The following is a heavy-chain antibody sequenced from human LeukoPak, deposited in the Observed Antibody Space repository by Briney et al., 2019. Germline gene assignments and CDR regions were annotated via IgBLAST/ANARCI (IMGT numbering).Heavy chain of an antibody. Sequence: PSETLSLTCTVSGGSISSSSYYWGWIRQPPGKGLEWIGSIYYSGSTYYNPSLKSRVTISVDTSKNQFSLKLSSVTAADTAVYYCARDNDGDYVVTYWGQGTLVTVSS. CDR1: GGSISSSSYY. CDR2: IYYSGST. CDR3: ARDNDGDYVVTY. D-gene: IGHD4-17*01. V-gene: IGHV4-39*07. J-gene: IGHJ4*02.